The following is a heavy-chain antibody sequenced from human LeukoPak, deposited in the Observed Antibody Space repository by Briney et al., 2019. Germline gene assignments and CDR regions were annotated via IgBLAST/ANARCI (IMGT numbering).Heavy chain of an antibody. J-gene: IGHJ4*02. Sequence: GGSLRLSWAPSGFTFSSYWMHWGCQAPGKGLVWVQRIDSDESSTTNTYTVNVRCTISRDNDKNTLYLQMNSLRAEDTAVYYCARVRLSGGSVYGLWGQGTLVTVSS. CDR3: ARVRLSGGSVYGL. D-gene: IGHD2-15*01. CDR2: IDSDESST. CDR1: GFTFSSYW. V-gene: IGHV3-74*01.